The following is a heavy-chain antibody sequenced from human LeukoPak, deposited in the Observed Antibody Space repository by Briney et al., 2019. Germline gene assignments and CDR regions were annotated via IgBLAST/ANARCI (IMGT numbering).Heavy chain of an antibody. CDR1: GGSISSYY. J-gene: IGHJ4*02. CDR3: ARGLYGDYVSGL. CDR2: IYYSGST. D-gene: IGHD4-17*01. Sequence: SETLSLTCTVSGGSISSYYWSWIRQPPGKGLEWIGYIYYSGSTNYNPSLKSRVTISVDTSKNQLSLKLSSVPAADTAVYYCARGLYGDYVSGLWGQETLVTLSS. V-gene: IGHV4-59*01.